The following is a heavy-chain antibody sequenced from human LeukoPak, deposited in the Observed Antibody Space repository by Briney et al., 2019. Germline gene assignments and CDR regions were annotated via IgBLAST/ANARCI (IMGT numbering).Heavy chain of an antibody. D-gene: IGHD2/OR15-2a*01. CDR2: INPSGDFR. CDR3: ARVLFVTGAFDI. Sequence: GASVKVSCKASGYTFGTHWMHWVRQAPGQGLEWMGIINPSGDFRSYAQKLQGRVTMTTDTSTSTAYMELRSLRSDDTAVYYCARVLFVTGAFDIWGQGTMVTVSS. J-gene: IGHJ3*02. V-gene: IGHV1-46*01. CDR1: GYTFGTHW.